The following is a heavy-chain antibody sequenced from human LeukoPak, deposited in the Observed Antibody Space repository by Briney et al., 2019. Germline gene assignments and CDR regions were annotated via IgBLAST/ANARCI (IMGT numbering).Heavy chain of an antibody. Sequence: GGSLRLSCAASGFTFNAYAIHWVRQAPGKGLEWVSLDKGDGVTTDYANSVKGRFTVSRDNSKNSLYLQMSNLRTEDTALYYCVRGTGSGWDFDYWGQGTLVTVSS. CDR3: VRGTGSGWDFDY. D-gene: IGHD6-19*01. J-gene: IGHJ4*02. CDR1: GFTFNAYA. V-gene: IGHV3-43*02. CDR2: DKGDGVTT.